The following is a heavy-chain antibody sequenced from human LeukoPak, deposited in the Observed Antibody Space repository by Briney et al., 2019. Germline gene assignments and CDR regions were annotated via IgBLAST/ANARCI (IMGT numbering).Heavy chain of an antibody. V-gene: IGHV4-59*08. CDR1: GGSISSYY. J-gene: IGHJ4*02. Sequence: SETLSLTCTVSGGSISSYYWSWIRQPPGKGLEWIGYIYYSGSTNYNPSLKSRVTISVDTSKNQFSLKLSSVTAADTAVYYCASGMGSSWYFDYWGQGTQVSVSS. CDR2: IYYSGST. D-gene: IGHD6-13*01. CDR3: ASGMGSSWYFDY.